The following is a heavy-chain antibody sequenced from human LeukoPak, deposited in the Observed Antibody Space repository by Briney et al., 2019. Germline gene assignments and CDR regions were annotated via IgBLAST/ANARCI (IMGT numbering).Heavy chain of an antibody. CDR1: GYTFTSYG. Sequence: GASVKDSCKASGYTFTSYGISWVRQAPGQGLKWMGWISAYNGNTNYAQKLQGRVTMTTDTSTSTAYMELRSLRSDDTAVYYCARAQIGFGELLFLRRGFDPWGQGTLVTVSS. V-gene: IGHV1-18*01. CDR2: ISAYNGNT. D-gene: IGHD3-10*01. CDR3: ARAQIGFGELLFLRRGFDP. J-gene: IGHJ5*02.